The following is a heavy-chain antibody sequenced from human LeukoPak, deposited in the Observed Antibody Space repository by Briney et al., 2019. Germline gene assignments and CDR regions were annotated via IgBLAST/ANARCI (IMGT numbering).Heavy chain of an antibody. CDR3: ARANPSYYDILTGTNLPAFDI. CDR1: GFTFSSYS. D-gene: IGHD3-9*01. V-gene: IGHV3-21*01. J-gene: IGHJ3*02. Sequence: GWSLRLSCAASGFTFSSYSMNWVRQAPGKGLEWVSSISSSSSYIYYADSVKGRFTISRDNAKNSLYLQMNSLRAEDTAVYYCARANPSYYDILTGTNLPAFDIWGQGTMVTVSS. CDR2: ISSSSSYI.